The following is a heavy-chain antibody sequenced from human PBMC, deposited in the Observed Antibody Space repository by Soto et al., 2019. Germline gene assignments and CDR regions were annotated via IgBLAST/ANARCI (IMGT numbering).Heavy chain of an antibody. V-gene: IGHV3-21*01. CDR2: ISSSSSYI. Sequence: GGSLRLSCAASGFTFSSYSMNWVRQAPGKGLEWVSSISSSSSYIYYADSVKGRFTISRDNAKNSLYLQMNSLRAEDTAVYYGAGDQYDIVTGYYDYDGMDVWGQGTPVTVSS. CDR3: AGDQYDIVTGYYDYDGMDV. CDR1: GFTFSSYS. D-gene: IGHD3-9*01. J-gene: IGHJ6*02.